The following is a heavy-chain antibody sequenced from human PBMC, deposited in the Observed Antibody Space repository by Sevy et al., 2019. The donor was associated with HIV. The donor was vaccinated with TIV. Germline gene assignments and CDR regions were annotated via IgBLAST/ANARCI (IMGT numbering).Heavy chain of an antibody. D-gene: IGHD6-13*01. CDR1: GFTFSSYW. CDR2: IKQDGSEK. V-gene: IGHV3-7*03. Sequence: GGSLRLSCAASGFTFSSYWMSWVRQAPGKGLEWVANIKQDGSEKYYVDSVKGRFTISRENAKNSLYLQMNSLRAEDTAVYDCARPSWRIAAAWSFDYWGQGTLVTVSS. J-gene: IGHJ4*02. CDR3: ARPSWRIAAAWSFDY.